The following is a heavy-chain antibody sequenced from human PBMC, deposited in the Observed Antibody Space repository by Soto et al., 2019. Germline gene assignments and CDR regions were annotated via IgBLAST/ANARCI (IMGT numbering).Heavy chain of an antibody. CDR2: INPNSGDT. CDR1: GYTFTSYA. V-gene: IGHV1-2*04. Sequence: ASVKVSCKASGYTFTSYAMHWVRQAPGQRLEWMGWINPNSGDTNYAQKFQGWVTMTRDTSISTGYMELSRLTFDDTAVYYCARGSRIAVAGNPFSDYWGQGTLVTVSS. D-gene: IGHD6-19*01. J-gene: IGHJ4*02. CDR3: ARGSRIAVAGNPFSDY.